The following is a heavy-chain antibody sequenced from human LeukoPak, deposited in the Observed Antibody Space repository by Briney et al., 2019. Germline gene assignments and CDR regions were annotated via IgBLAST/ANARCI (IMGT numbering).Heavy chain of an antibody. J-gene: IGHJ4*02. Sequence: PSETLSLTCTVSAYSISSGYYWGWIRQPPGKGLEWIGSIYHSGSTYYSPSLKSRVTLSVDTSKNQFSLKLNSVTAADTAVYYCAGHAEILGYSGYYFGSDYWGQGTLVTVSS. CDR3: AGHAEILGYSGYYFGSDY. CDR2: IYHSGST. V-gene: IGHV4-38-2*02. D-gene: IGHD5-12*01. CDR1: AYSISSGYY.